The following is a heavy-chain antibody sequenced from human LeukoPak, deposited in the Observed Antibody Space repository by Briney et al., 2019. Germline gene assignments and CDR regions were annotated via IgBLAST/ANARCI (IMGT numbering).Heavy chain of an antibody. V-gene: IGHV4-39*01. CDR2: IYYSGST. J-gene: IGHJ5*02. Sequence: PSETLSLTCTVSGGSISSSSYYWGWIRRPPGKGLEWIGSIYYSGSTYYNPSLKSRVTISVDTSKNQFSPKLSSVTAADTAVYYCARHRIGGLLWFGEAPPWGQGTLVTVSS. D-gene: IGHD3-10*01. CDR3: ARHRIGGLLWFGEAPP. CDR1: GGSISSSSYY.